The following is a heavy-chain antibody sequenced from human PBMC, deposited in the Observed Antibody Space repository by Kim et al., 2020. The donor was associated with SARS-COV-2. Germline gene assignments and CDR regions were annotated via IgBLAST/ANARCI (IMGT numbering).Heavy chain of an antibody. CDR3: ARDVTQGAGTFYFDY. CDR2: IYYSGST. Sequence: SETLSLTCTVSGGSVSSGSYYWSWIRQPPGKGLEWIGYIYYSGSTNYNPSLKSRVTISVDTSKNQFSLKLSSVTAADTAVYYCARDVTQGAGTFYFDYW. J-gene: IGHJ4*01. D-gene: IGHD6-19*01. CDR1: GGSVSSGSYY. V-gene: IGHV4-61*01.